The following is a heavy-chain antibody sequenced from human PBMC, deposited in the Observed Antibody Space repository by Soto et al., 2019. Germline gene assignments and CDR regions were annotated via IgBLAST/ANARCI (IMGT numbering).Heavy chain of an antibody. Sequence: SETLSLTCTVSCGSISSDDHYWSWTRQPPGKGLEWIEYIHYSGRTYHNPSLKSRVTISVDTSKNRFSLKLGSVTAADTAVYYCARDQGAFYDSSDWSFHYWGQGILVTVSS. V-gene: IGHV4-30-4*02. CDR3: ARDQGAFYDSSDWSFHY. D-gene: IGHD3-22*01. J-gene: IGHJ4*02. CDR1: CGSISSDDHY. CDR2: IHYSGRT.